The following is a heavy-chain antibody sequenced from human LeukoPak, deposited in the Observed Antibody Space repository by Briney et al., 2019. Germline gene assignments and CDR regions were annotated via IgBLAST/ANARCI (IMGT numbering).Heavy chain of an antibody. CDR3: ARDKIHLGDY. V-gene: IGHV1-46*01. CDR1: GYIFTNYY. CDR2: INPSGGST. J-gene: IGHJ4*02. D-gene: IGHD5-18*01. Sequence: ASVKVSCKASGYIFTNYYMHWVRQAPGQGLEWMGIINPSGGSTNYAQKFQGRVTLTRDTSTSTVYMELTSLRSDDTAVYYCARDKIHLGDYWGQGTLVTVSS.